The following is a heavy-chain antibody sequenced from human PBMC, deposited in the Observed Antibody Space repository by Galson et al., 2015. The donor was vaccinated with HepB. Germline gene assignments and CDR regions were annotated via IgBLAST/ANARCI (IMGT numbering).Heavy chain of an antibody. CDR1: GGSVTSDNHY. CDR2: VYYSGST. CDR3: ATETIWGYDDFSGSYRIGYFDS. D-gene: IGHD3-16*02. Sequence: LSLTCFVFGGSVTSDNHYWAWIRQPPGKGLEWTGSVYYSGSTYYNPSLKNRVTISVDTSNNHFSLRLSSVTAADTAVYYCATETIWGYDDFSGSYRIGYFDSWGQGTLVTVSS. J-gene: IGHJ4*02. V-gene: IGHV4-39*02.